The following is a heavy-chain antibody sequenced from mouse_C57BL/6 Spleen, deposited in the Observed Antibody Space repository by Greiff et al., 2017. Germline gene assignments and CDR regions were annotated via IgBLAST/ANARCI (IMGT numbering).Heavy chain of an antibody. CDR2: INPNNGGT. D-gene: IGHD4-1*01. J-gene: IGHJ2*01. V-gene: IGHV1-22*01. CDR3: ARTGNWDNFDY. CDR1: GYTFTDYN. Sequence: EVQLQQSGPELVQPGASVKMSCKASGYTFTDYNMHWVKQSHGKSLEWIGYINPNNGGTSYNQKFKGKATLTVHKSSSTAYMELRSLTSEESAVYYCARTGNWDNFDYWGQGTTLTVAS.